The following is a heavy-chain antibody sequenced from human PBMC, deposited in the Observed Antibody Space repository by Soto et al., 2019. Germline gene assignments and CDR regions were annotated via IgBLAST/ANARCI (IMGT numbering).Heavy chain of an antibody. Sequence: EVQLLESGGGLVQPGGSLRLSCAASGFTFSSYAMSWVRQAPGKGLEWVSAISGSGGSTYYADSVKGRFTISRDNSKNTVYLQMNSLRAEDTAMYYCARGLVWFGELSGFDYWGQGTLVTVSS. D-gene: IGHD3-10*01. CDR2: ISGSGGST. J-gene: IGHJ4*02. CDR1: GFTFSSYA. V-gene: IGHV3-23*01. CDR3: ARGLVWFGELSGFDY.